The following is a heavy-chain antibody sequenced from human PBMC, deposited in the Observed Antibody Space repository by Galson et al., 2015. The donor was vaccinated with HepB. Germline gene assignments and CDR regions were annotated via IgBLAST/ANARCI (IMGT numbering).Heavy chain of an antibody. CDR1: GLSFSNAW. Sequence: SLRLSCAASGLSFSNAWMSWVRQAPGKGLEWVGRIKRKSDGGTTDYAAPVKGRFTISRHDSQNTLYLQMNSLKNEDTAVYYCTTEGGWELLHDYWGQGTLVTVSS. J-gene: IGHJ4*02. V-gene: IGHV3-15*01. D-gene: IGHD1-26*01. CDR3: TTEGGWELLHDY. CDR2: IKRKSDGGTT.